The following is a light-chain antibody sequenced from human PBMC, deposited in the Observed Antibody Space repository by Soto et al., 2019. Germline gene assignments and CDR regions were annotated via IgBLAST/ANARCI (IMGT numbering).Light chain of an antibody. CDR1: QSVLYNSNNKNH. J-gene: IGKJ1*01. CDR3: QQYYSTPPT. CDR2: CAS. V-gene: IGKV4-1*01. Sequence: DIVMTQSPDSLAVSLGERATINCKSSQSVLYNSNNKNHLAWYQQKPGQPPKLLISCASTRESGVPDRFSGGGSGADFTLTISSLQAEDVAVYYCQQYYSTPPTFGQGTTVEIK.